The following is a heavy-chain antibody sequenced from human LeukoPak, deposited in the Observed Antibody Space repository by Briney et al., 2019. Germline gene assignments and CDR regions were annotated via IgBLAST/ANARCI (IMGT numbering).Heavy chain of an antibody. V-gene: IGHV3-9*01. CDR1: GFTVTSNY. CDR3: AKDRSSH. CDR2: ISWNSGSI. Sequence: GGSLRLSCAASGFTVTSNYMSWVRQAPGKGLEWVSGISWNSGSIGYADSVKGRFTISRDNAKNSLYLQMNSLRAEDTAVYYCAKDRSSHWGQGTLVTVSS. J-gene: IGHJ4*02.